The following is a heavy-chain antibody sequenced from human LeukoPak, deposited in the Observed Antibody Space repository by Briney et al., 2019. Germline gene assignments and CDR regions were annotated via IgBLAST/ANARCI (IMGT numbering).Heavy chain of an antibody. CDR3: AKAPHYDSSGYYYFDY. CDR1: GFTFDDYA. J-gene: IGHJ4*02. Sequence: GRSLRLSCAASGFTFDDYAIHWVRQAPGKGLEWVSGISWNSGSIGCADSVKGRFTISRDNAKNSLYLQMNSLRAEDTALYYCAKAPHYDSSGYYYFDYWGQGTLVTVSS. D-gene: IGHD3-22*01. V-gene: IGHV3-9*01. CDR2: ISWNSGSI.